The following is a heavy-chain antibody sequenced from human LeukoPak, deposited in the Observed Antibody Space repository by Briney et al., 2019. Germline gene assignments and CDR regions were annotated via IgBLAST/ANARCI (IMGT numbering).Heavy chain of an antibody. D-gene: IGHD6-13*01. CDR1: GFTFSTYW. Sequence: PGGSLRLSCAASGFTFSTYWMHWVRQAPGKGLVWVSRINGDESSTNYADSVKGRFTISRDNAKKTLYLQMNSLRAEDTAVYYCAAASSHRIAAAGEYCGQGTLVTVSS. V-gene: IGHV3-74*01. CDR3: AAASSHRIAAAGEY. CDR2: INGDESST. J-gene: IGHJ4*02.